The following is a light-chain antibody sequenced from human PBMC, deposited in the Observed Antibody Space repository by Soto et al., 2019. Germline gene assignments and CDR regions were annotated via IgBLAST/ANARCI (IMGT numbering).Light chain of an antibody. V-gene: IGKV2-24*01. J-gene: IGKJ2*01. CDR3: TPATPFPGT. Sequence: DIVMTQSPLSSSVTLGQPASISCKSSQSLVHGDGNTYLSWLHQRPGQPPRLLIYKISERSSGVPDRFSGSGAGTEFTLKISRVEAEDVGVYYCTPATPFPGTFGQGTKLEI. CDR1: QSLVHGDGNTY. CDR2: KIS.